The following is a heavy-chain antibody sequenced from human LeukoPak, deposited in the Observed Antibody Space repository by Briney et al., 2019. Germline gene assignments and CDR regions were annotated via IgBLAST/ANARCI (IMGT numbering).Heavy chain of an antibody. CDR3: AKDSSFFDY. V-gene: IGHV3-23*01. D-gene: IGHD2-15*01. CDR1: GFAFSSYA. J-gene: IGHJ4*02. Sequence: GGSLRLSCAASGFAFSSYAMSWVRQAPGKGLEWVSSISGSGVNPSYADSVKGRFTISRDNSNNTLYLQMNSLRAEDTAVYYCAKDSSFFDYWGQGTLVTVSS. CDR2: ISGSGVNP.